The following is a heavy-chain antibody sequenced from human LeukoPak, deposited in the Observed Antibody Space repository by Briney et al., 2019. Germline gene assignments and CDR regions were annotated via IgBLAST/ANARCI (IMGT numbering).Heavy chain of an antibody. CDR2: FSNSGET. CDR1: GFTFSTYA. Sequence: GGSLRLSCAASGFTFSTYAMAWVRQAPGKGLEWVSAFSNSGETHYADSVKGRFTISRDNSKNTLYLQMNSLRADDTALYYCAKDLRLSVGTSPFDYWGQGTLVTVSS. V-gene: IGHV3-23*01. CDR3: AKDLRLSVGTSPFDY. D-gene: IGHD4-23*01. J-gene: IGHJ4*02.